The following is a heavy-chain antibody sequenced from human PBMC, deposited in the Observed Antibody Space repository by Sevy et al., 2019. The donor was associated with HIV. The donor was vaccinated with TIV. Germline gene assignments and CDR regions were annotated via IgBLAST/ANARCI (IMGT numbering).Heavy chain of an antibody. V-gene: IGHV1-69*13. D-gene: IGHD2-15*01. Sequence: ASVKVSCKASGGTFSSYAISWVRQAPGQGLEWMGGIIPIFGTANYAQKFQGRVTITADESTSTAYMELSSLGSEETAVYYCARDDCSGGSCYYLKYYYYGMDVWGQGTTVTVSS. J-gene: IGHJ6*02. CDR1: GGTFSSYA. CDR2: IIPIFGTA. CDR3: ARDDCSGGSCYYLKYYYYGMDV.